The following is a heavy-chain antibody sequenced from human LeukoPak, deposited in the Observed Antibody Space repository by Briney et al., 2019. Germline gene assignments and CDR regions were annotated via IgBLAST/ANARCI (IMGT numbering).Heavy chain of an antibody. V-gene: IGHV3-74*01. CDR1: GFTFSNAW. D-gene: IGHD3-16*01. J-gene: IGHJ4*02. Sequence: GGSLRLSCAASGFTFSNAWMSWVRQAPGKGLVWVSRINSDGSSTSYADSVRGRFTISRDNAKNTLYLQMNSLRAEDTAVYYCARGPGDLDYWGQGTLVTVSS. CDR3: ARGPGDLDY. CDR2: INSDGSST.